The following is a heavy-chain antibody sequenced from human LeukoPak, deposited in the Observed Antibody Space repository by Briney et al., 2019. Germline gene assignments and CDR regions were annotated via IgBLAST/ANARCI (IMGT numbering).Heavy chain of an antibody. J-gene: IGHJ4*02. CDR1: GFTFSSYA. V-gene: IGHV3-23*01. D-gene: IGHD6-13*01. CDR2: VSGSGGIT. CDR3: ARARRYRSSWYHDY. Sequence: GGSLRLSCAASGFTFSSYAMSWVRQAPGKGVEWVSGVSGSGGITYYADSVKGRFTISRDNPKNTLYLQMNSLRDEDTAVYYCARARRYRSSWYHDYWGQGSLVTVSS.